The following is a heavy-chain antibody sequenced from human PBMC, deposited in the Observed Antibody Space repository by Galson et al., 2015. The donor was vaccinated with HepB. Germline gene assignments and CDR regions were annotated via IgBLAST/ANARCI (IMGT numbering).Heavy chain of an antibody. J-gene: IGHJ4*02. CDR3: AKDQGYCSRTSCYSDY. D-gene: IGHD2-2*01. CDR1: GFTFSSYS. V-gene: IGHV3-23*01. CDR2: MSGGGGST. Sequence: SLRLSCAASGFTFSSYSMNWVRQAPGKGLEWVSTMSGGGGSTYYADSVEGRFTISRDNSKNTLYLQMNSLRAGDTALYYCAKDQGYCSRTSCYSDYWGQGTLVIVSS.